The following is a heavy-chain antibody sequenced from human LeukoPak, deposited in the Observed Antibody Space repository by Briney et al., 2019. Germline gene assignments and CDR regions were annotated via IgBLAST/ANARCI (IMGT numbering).Heavy chain of an antibody. CDR2: ISGSGGST. J-gene: IGHJ5*02. CDR1: GFTFSSYG. Sequence: GGSLRLSCAASGFTFSSYGMSWVRQAPGKGLEWVSAISGSGGSTYYADSVKGRFTISRDNSKNTLYLQMNSLRAEDTAVYYCAKSGSPYYYDSSGYYGTEYNWFDPWGQGTLVTVSS. D-gene: IGHD3-22*01. V-gene: IGHV3-23*01. CDR3: AKSGSPYYYDSSGYYGTEYNWFDP.